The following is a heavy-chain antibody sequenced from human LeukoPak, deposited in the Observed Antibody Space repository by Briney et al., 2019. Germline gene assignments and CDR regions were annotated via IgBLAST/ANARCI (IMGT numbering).Heavy chain of an antibody. D-gene: IGHD3-22*01. Sequence: ASVKVSCKASGYTFTGYYMHWVRQAPGQGLEWMGWINPNSGGTNYAQRFQGRVTMTRDTSISTAYMELSRLRSDDTAVYYCARDQGMAYYDSSGYYPWGQGTLVTVSS. CDR2: INPNSGGT. CDR3: ARDQGMAYYDSSGYYP. J-gene: IGHJ5*02. V-gene: IGHV1-2*02. CDR1: GYTFTGYY.